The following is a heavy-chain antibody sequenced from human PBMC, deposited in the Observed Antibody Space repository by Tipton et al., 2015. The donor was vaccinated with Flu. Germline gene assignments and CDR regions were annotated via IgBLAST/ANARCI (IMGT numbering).Heavy chain of an antibody. Sequence: QLVQSGAEVKKPGASVEVSCKASGYTFISNAIHWVRQAPGQRLEWMGWINVGSGNTKYSQKFQGRVTISRDTLASTAYMELSSLRSEDTAVYFCARRLGRSFDIWGQGTMVTVSS. CDR3: ARRLGRSFDI. D-gene: IGHD7-27*01. V-gene: IGHV1-3*01. CDR2: INVGSGNT. J-gene: IGHJ3*02. CDR1: GYTFISNA.